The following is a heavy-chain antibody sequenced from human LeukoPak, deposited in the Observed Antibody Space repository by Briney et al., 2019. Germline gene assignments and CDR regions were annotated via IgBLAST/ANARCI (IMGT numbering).Heavy chain of an antibody. CDR2: ISSSSSYI. J-gene: IGHJ3*02. D-gene: IGHD7-27*01. V-gene: IGHV3-21*01. CDR3: ARDARTGDDAFDI. Sequence: PGGSLRLSCVVSGFTFCSYSMNWVRQAPGKGLEWVSSISSSSSYIYYADSVKGRFTISRDNAKNSLYLQMNSLRAEDTAVYYCARDARTGDDAFDIWGQGTMVTVSS. CDR1: GFTFCSYS.